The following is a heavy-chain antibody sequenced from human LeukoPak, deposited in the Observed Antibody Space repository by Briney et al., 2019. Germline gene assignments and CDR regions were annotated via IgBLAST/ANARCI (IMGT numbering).Heavy chain of an antibody. J-gene: IGHJ4*02. Sequence: SETLSLTCTASGGSISSYYWSWVRQPAGKGLEWVGRIHTSGRTNYNPSLKSRVTISLDKSKNKFSLKWSSVTAADTAVYYCARAILSGYPDSWGQGTLVIVFS. D-gene: IGHD3-3*01. CDR1: GGSISSYY. V-gene: IGHV4-4*07. CDR3: ARAILSGYPDS. CDR2: IHTSGRT.